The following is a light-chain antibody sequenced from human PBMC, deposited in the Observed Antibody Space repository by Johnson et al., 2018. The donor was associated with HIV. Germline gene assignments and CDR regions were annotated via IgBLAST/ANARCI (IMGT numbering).Light chain of an antibody. CDR3: GTWDSGLSGYV. J-gene: IGLJ1*01. Sequence: QSVLTQPPSVSAAPGQKVTISCSGSTSNIGNNYVSWYQQLPGTAPTLLIYEKNKRPSGIPDRFSGSKSGTSATLGITGLQPGDEADYYCGTWDSGLSGYVFGTGTKVTV. CDR2: EKN. V-gene: IGLV1-51*02. CDR1: TSNIGNNY.